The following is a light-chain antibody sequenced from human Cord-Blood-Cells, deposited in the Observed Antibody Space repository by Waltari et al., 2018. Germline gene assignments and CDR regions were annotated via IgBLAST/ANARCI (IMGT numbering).Light chain of an antibody. CDR3: QQYNNWPPLT. V-gene: IGKV3-15*01. J-gene: IGKJ4*01. CDR1: QSVSSN. CDR2: GAS. Sequence: EIVMTQPPATLSVSPGERATLSCRASQSVSSNLAWYQQKPGQAPRLLIYGASTRATGIPARFSGSGSGTEFTLTISSLQSEDVAVYYCQQYNNWPPLTFGGGTKVEIK.